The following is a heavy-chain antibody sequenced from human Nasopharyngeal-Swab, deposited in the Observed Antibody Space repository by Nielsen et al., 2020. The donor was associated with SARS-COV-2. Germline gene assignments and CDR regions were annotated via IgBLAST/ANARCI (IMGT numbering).Heavy chain of an antibody. Sequence: WIRQPPGKGLEYVSAISSNGGSTYYADSVKGRFTISRDNSKNTLYLQMNSLRAEDTAVYYCAKATLYDILTGAFDYWGQGTPVTVSS. D-gene: IGHD3-9*01. CDR2: ISSNGGST. J-gene: IGHJ4*02. V-gene: IGHV3-64*04. CDR3: AKATLYDILTGAFDY.